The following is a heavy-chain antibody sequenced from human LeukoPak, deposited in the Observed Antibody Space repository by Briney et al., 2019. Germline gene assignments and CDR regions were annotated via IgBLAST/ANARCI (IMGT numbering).Heavy chain of an antibody. CDR1: GFTFSNAW. D-gene: IGHD3-3*01. Sequence: GGSLRLSCAASGFTFSNAWMSWVRQAPGKGLEWVGRIKSKTDGGTTDYAAPVKGRFTISRDDSKNTLYLQMNSRKTEDTAVYYCTTTRRITIFGVVTPRGYYGMDVWGQGTTVTVSS. J-gene: IGHJ6*02. CDR3: TTTRRITIFGVVTPRGYYGMDV. V-gene: IGHV3-15*01. CDR2: IKSKTDGGTT.